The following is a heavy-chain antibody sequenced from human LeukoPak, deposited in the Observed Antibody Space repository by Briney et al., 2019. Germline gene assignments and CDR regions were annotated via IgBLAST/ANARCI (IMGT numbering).Heavy chain of an antibody. V-gene: IGHV3-30*04. CDR3: ARAGGCSSTSCYYYYGMDV. Sequence: GRSLRLSCAASGFTFSNYAMHWVRQAPGKGLEWVAVISYDGSNGYYADSVKGRFTISRNNSNNTVYLQMNSLRAEDTAVYYCARAGGCSSTSCYYYYGMDVWGKGTTVTVSS. CDR2: ISYDGSNG. J-gene: IGHJ6*04. CDR1: GFTFSNYA. D-gene: IGHD2-2*01.